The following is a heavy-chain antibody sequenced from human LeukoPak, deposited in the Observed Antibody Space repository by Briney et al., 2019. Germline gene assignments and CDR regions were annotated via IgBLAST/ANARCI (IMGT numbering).Heavy chain of an antibody. V-gene: IGHV4-39*07. CDR3: ARDWRGKYSSGWPPVY. J-gene: IGHJ4*02. Sequence: SETLSLTCTVSGGSISSSSYYWGWIRQPPGKGLEWIGSIYYSGSTYYNPSLKSRVTISVDTSKNQFSLKLSSVTAADTAVYYCARDWRGKYSSGWPPVYWGQGTLVTVSS. CDR1: GGSISSSSYY. CDR2: IYYSGST. D-gene: IGHD6-19*01.